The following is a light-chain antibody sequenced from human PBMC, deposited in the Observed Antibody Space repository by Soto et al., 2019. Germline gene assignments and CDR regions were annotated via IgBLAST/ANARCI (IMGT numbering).Light chain of an antibody. CDR3: QRYGG. Sequence: ELRVGQDSISLSPGESDTISCRASQSVSSSHLAWYQQKPGQAPRLLIYSASSRATGIPDRFSGSGSWTDFTLTMSKVEREDFAVYHRQRYGGFGQGTKVDIK. J-gene: IGKJ1*01. V-gene: IGKV3-20*01. CDR1: QSVSSSH. CDR2: SAS.